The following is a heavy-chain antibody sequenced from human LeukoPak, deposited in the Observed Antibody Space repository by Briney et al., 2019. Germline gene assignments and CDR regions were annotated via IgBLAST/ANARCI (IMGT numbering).Heavy chain of an antibody. CDR1: GFTFSSYD. D-gene: IGHD6-19*01. CDR2: IGTAGDT. Sequence: GSLRLSCAASGFTFSSYDMHWVRQATGKGLEWVSAIGTAGDTYYPGSVKGRFTISRENAKNSLYLQMNSLRAGDTAVYYCARGKWNSSGSYYFDYWGQGTLVTVSS. J-gene: IGHJ4*02. V-gene: IGHV3-13*01. CDR3: ARGKWNSSGSYYFDY.